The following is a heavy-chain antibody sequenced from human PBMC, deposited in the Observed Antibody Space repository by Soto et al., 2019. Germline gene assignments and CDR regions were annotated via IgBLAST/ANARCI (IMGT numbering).Heavy chain of an antibody. CDR3: AHSSSSLNAYWYFDL. J-gene: IGHJ2*01. CDR1: GFSLSTSEVG. V-gene: IGHV2-5*02. D-gene: IGHD6-13*01. Sequence: QITLKESGPTLVKPTQTLTLTCSFSGFSLSTSEVGVGWIRQPPGKALEWLALIYWDDDKRYSPSLKSRLTITKDTSKNQVVLTMTSMDPVDTATYYCAHSSSSLNAYWYFDLWGRGTLVTVSS. CDR2: IYWDDDK.